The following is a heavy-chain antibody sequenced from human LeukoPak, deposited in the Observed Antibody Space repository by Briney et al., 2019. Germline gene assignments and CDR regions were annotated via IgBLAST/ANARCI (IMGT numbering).Heavy chain of an antibody. J-gene: IGHJ6*02. Sequence: ASVKVSCKASGYTFTSYDINWVRQATGQGLEWMGWMNPNNGNTGYAQKFQGRVTMTRNTSISTAYMELSSLRSEDTAVYYCARSRSASLTIFGVVIIDYYYYGMDVWGQGTTVTVSS. D-gene: IGHD3-3*01. CDR3: ARSRSASLTIFGVVIIDYYYYGMDV. CDR1: GYTFTSYD. V-gene: IGHV1-8*01. CDR2: MNPNNGNT.